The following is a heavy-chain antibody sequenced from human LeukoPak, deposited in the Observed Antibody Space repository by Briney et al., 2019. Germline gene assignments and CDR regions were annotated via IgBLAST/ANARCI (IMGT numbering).Heavy chain of an antibody. CDR1: VFTFRSYA. CDR2: ISGSGGST. Sequence: PGGSLRLSCAASVFTFRSYATSWARQAPEKRLEWVSAISGSGGSTYYADSVKGRTTITRDNNKNTMYLQMNSLRAETTAEYYCEKGGGKLWCHRDYWGQGTLVTVSS. CDR3: EKGGGKLWCHRDY. V-gene: IGHV3-23*01. J-gene: IGHJ4*02. D-gene: IGHD5-18*01.